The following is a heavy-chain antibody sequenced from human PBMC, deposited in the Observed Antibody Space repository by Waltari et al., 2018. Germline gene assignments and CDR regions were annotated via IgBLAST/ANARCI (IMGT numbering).Heavy chain of an antibody. CDR2: IRDDGSNK. V-gene: IGHV3-30*02. Sequence: QVQLAESGGGVVQPGGSLRPSCAAFGFTCGTYHSPRAGQAPGKGLEWVACIRDDGSNKYYADSVKGRFTISRDNSKNTLYLQMNSLRAEDTAVYCCAKDLWNNVVVPAAMNFDYWGQGTLVTVSS. D-gene: IGHD2-2*01. CDR3: AKDLWNNVVVPAAMNFDY. CDR1: GFTCGTYH. J-gene: IGHJ4*02.